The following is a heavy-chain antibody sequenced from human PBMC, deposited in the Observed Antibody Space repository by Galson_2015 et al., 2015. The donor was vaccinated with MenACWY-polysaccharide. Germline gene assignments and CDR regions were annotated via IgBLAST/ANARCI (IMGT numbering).Heavy chain of an antibody. J-gene: IGHJ4*01. Sequence: SVKVSCKASGYNFNSYDINWVRQAPGQGLEWMGWMNPNSGNTGYAQKLQGRVTMTRDTYINTAYMELSSLTSEDTAVYYCARWTSRGNPDGYLDYWGHGTQVTVSS. CDR3: ARWTSRGNPDGYLDY. CDR1: GYNFNSYD. D-gene: IGHD2/OR15-2a*01. CDR2: MNPNSGNT. V-gene: IGHV1-8*01.